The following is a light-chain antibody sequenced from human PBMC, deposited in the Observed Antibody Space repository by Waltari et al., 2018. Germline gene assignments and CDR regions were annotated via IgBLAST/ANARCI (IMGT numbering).Light chain of an antibody. CDR3: QQYGSSSWT. V-gene: IGKV3-20*01. J-gene: IGKJ1*01. CDR1: QSVRSSY. CDR2: GAS. Sequence: EIVLTQSPGTLSLSPGERATLSCRASQSVRSSYLAWYQQKPGQAPRHLIYGASSRATGIPDRFSGSGSGTDFTLAISRLEPEDCAVCYCQQYGSSSWTFGQGTKVEIK.